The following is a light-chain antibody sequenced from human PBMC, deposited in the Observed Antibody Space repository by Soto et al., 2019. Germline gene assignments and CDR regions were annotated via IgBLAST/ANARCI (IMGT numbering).Light chain of an antibody. CDR1: QSISNW. CDR3: LQSNSYWT. Sequence: DIQMTQSPSTLSASVGDRVIITCRASQSISNWLAWYQQKPGKAPKLLIYKASRLESGVPSRFGGSGSGTEFTLTISSLQPEDFSTYYCLQSNSYWTFGQGTKVEVK. CDR2: KAS. J-gene: IGKJ1*01. V-gene: IGKV1-5*03.